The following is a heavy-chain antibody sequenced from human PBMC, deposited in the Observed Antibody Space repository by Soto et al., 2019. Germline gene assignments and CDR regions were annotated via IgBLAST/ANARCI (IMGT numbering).Heavy chain of an antibody. Sequence: QVQLVESGGGVVQPGRSLRLSCAASGFTFSSYAMHWVRQAPGKGLEWVAVISYDGSNKYYADSVKGRFTISRDNSKNSLHLQINSLGAEDTVVYYGARDPGTAGKTTFDYWGQGTLVTVSS. J-gene: IGHJ4*02. CDR2: ISYDGSNK. D-gene: IGHD1-1*01. CDR3: ARDPGTAGKTTFDY. CDR1: GFTFSSYA. V-gene: IGHV3-30-3*01.